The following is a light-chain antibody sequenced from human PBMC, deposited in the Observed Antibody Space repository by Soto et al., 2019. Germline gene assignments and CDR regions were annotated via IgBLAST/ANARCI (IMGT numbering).Light chain of an antibody. V-gene: IGKV2-24*01. J-gene: IGKJ1*01. CDR3: GQFSHFPRT. CDR2: QIP. CDR1: QSLVYSDGNTY. Sequence: DIVLTQTPLSSPVTLGQPASISCRSSQSLVYSDGNTYLSWLQQRPGQPPRLLIYQIPNRFSGVPDRFSGSGAETDFTLKISRVEAEDVGVYSGGQFSHFPRTVGQGTKVEIK.